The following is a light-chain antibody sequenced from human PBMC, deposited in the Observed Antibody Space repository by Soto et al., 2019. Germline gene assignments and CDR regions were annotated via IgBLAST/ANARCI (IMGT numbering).Light chain of an antibody. J-gene: IGKJ1*01. CDR1: QSVGRN. CDR3: QEYNKWPPGT. CDR2: AAS. V-gene: IGKV3-15*01. Sequence: EIVMTQSPAILSVSPGERATLSCRASQSVGRNLAWYQQKPGQAPRLLIYAASTRATAIPGRFSASGSGTECSLTISSLQSEDFVVYYCQEYNKWPPGTFGQGTTVEIK.